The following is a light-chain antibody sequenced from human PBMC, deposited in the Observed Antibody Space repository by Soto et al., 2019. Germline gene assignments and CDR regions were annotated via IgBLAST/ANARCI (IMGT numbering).Light chain of an antibody. CDR1: QSVSSSY. CDR2: GAS. J-gene: IGKJ1*01. Sequence: EIVLTQSPGTLSLSPGERATLSCRASQSVSSSYLAWYQQKPGQAPRLLIYGASTRATGIPARFSGGGSETEFTLTISSLQSEDFAVYYCQQYHNWPPRTFGQGTKVEIK. V-gene: IGKV3-15*01. CDR3: QQYHNWPPRT.